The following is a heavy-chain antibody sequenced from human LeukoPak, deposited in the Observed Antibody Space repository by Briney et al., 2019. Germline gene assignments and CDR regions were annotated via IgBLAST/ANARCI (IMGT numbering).Heavy chain of an antibody. Sequence: GESLKISCKGSGYSFTSYWIGWVRQMTGKGLEWSGIINPGDSDTRYSPSFQGQVTISADKSISTANLQWSSLKASDTAMYYCARRIGSGWYDYWGQGTLVTVSS. V-gene: IGHV5-51*01. CDR1: GYSFTSYW. CDR2: INPGDSDT. D-gene: IGHD6-19*01. J-gene: IGHJ4*02. CDR3: ARRIGSGWYDY.